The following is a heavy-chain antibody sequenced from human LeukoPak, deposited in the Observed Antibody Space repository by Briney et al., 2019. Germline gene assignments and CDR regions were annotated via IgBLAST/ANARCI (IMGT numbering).Heavy chain of an antibody. CDR2: ISGSGGST. J-gene: IGHJ4*02. Sequence: GGSLRLSCAASGFTFSSYAMSWVRQAPGKGLEWVSAISGSGGSTYYADSVKGRFTISRDNSKNTLYLQMNSLRAEDTAVYYCARIFRIAVAGTGFGYWGQGTLVTVSS. D-gene: IGHD6-19*01. CDR3: ARIFRIAVAGTGFGY. CDR1: GFTFSSYA. V-gene: IGHV3-23*01.